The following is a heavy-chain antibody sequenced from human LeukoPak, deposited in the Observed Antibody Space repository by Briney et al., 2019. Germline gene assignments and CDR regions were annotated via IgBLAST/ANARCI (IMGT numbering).Heavy chain of an antibody. CDR2: ISGGDGST. CDR1: GFTFSNFA. CDR3: AKDLEYYNFWSGQDY. J-gene: IGHJ4*02. Sequence: GGSLRLSCAASGFTFSNFAMSGVRQAPGEGLEWVSAISGGDGSTYSADSVKGRFTISRDNSKNTLYLQMNSLRAEDTAVYYCAKDLEYYNFWSGQDYWGQGTLVTVSS. V-gene: IGHV3-23*01. D-gene: IGHD3-3*01.